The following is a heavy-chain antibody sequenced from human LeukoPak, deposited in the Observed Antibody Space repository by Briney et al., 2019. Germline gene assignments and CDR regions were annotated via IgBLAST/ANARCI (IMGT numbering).Heavy chain of an antibody. D-gene: IGHD6-19*01. CDR1: GGSISRYY. Sequence: SETLSLTCTVSGGSISRYYWSWIRQPPGKGLEWIGSIYHSGSTYYNPSLKSRVTISVDTSKNQFSLKLNSVTAADTAVYYCARGYSSGWLYGMDVWGQGTTVTVSS. J-gene: IGHJ6*02. CDR3: ARGYSSGWLYGMDV. V-gene: IGHV4-38-2*02. CDR2: IYHSGST.